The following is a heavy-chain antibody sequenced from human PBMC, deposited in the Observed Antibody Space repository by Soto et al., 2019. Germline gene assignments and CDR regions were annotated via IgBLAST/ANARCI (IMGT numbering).Heavy chain of an antibody. CDR2: VISASGSV. V-gene: IGHV1-69*06. Sequence: QVQVVQSGSEVKTPGSSVKISCKASGRIFSSFPTSWVRQVPGQGLEWMGGVISASGSVTYAPTFQGRVTMTEVTLAGIGYMELTSLTSEDTAIYDCARVGSRDAYNGVLDQWGPGTMVTVSS. D-gene: IGHD1-1*01. CDR3: ARVGSRDAYNGVLDQ. CDR1: GRIFSSFP. J-gene: IGHJ1*01.